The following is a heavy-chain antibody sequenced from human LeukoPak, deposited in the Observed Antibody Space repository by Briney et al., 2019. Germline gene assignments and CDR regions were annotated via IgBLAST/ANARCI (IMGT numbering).Heavy chain of an antibody. J-gene: IGHJ4*02. CDR1: GFTFSNAW. D-gene: IGHD3-9*01. CDR3: TTAGYFDWLSYYFDY. V-gene: IGHV3-15*01. Sequence: GGSLRLSCAASGFTFSNAWMSWVRQAPGKGLEWVGRIKSKTDGGTTDYAAPVKSRFTISRDDSKNTLYLQMNSLKTEDTAVYYCTTAGYFDWLSYYFDYWGQGTLVTVSS. CDR2: IKSKTDGGTT.